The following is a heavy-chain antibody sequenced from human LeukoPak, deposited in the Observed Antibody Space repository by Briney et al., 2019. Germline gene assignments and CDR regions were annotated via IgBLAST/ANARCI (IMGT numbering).Heavy chain of an antibody. J-gene: IGHJ4*02. CDR3: ARGRAPSYGYFDY. D-gene: IGHD3-16*01. CDR1: GFTLSTDS. CDR2: IKQDGSAK. V-gene: IGHV3-7*01. Sequence: PGGSLRLSCAASGFTLSTDSMNWVRQAPGKGLEWVANIKQDGSAKYYVDSVKGRFTISRDNAKSTLYLQMNSLRAEDTAVYYCARGRAPSYGYFDYWGQGTLVTVSS.